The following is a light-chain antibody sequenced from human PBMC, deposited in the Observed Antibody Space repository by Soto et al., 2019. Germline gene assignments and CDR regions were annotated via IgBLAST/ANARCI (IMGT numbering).Light chain of an antibody. Sequence: QSALTQPPSASGSPGQSVTISCTGTSSDVGGYNYVSWYQQHPGKAPKLMISEVSKRPSGVPDRFSGSKSGNTASLTVSGLQAEDEADYYCSSFAGNHNWVFGGGNKLTVL. J-gene: IGLJ2*01. CDR1: SSDVGGYNY. CDR3: SSFAGNHNWV. V-gene: IGLV2-8*01. CDR2: EVS.